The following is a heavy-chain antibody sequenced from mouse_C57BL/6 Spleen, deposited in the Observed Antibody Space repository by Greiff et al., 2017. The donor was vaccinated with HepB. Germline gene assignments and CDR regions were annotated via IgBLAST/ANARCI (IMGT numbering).Heavy chain of an antibody. CDR3: ARPDYYGSSVFAY. CDR2: ISSGSSTN. J-gene: IGHJ3*01. Sequence: EVMLVESGGGLVKPGGSLKLSCAASGFTFSDYGMHWVRQAPEKGLEWVAYISSGSSTNYYADTVKGRFTISRDNAKNTLFLQMTSLRSEDTAMYYCARPDYYGSSVFAYWGQGTLVTVSA. CDR1: GFTFSDYG. V-gene: IGHV5-17*01. D-gene: IGHD1-1*01.